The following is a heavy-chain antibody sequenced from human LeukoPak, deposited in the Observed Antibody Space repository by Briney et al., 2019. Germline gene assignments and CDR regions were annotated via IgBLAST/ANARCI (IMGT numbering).Heavy chain of an antibody. CDR1: GFTLSSYG. J-gene: IGHJ4*02. D-gene: IGHD5-18*01. V-gene: IGHV3-30*02. Sequence: GGSLRLSCAASGFTLSSYGMHWVRQAPGKGLEWVAFIRYDGSNKYYADSVKGRFTISRDNSKNTLYLQMNSLRAEDTAVYYCAKDPRGLRTGDYWGQGTLVTVSS. CDR2: IRYDGSNK. CDR3: AKDPRGLRTGDY.